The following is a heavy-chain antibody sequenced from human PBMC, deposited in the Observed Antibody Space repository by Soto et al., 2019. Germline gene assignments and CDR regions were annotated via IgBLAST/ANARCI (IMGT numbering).Heavy chain of an antibody. D-gene: IGHD3-3*01. V-gene: IGHV4-59*01. CDR1: GGSISSYY. CDR3: ARVTAFYDFWSGSLGGYYYYYMDV. Sequence: SETLSLTCTVSGGSISSYYWSWIRQPPAKGLEWIGYIYYSGSTNYNPSLKSRVTISVDTSKNQFSLKLSSVTAADTAVYYCARVTAFYDFWSGSLGGYYYYYMDVWGKGTTVTVSS. J-gene: IGHJ6*03. CDR2: IYYSGST.